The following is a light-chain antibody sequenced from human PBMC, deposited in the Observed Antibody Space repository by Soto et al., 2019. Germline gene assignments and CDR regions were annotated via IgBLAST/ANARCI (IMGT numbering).Light chain of an antibody. CDR3: QQYTCLWT. CDR2: QAS. Sequence: DIQMTQSPSTLSASVGDTVTITCRASQYVSTWLAWYQQKPGKVPKLLIYQASSLQNGVPARFIGSGSGTEFTLTISSLQPDDVATYYCQQYTCLWTFGPGTKVDIK. J-gene: IGKJ1*01. CDR1: QYVSTW. V-gene: IGKV1-5*03.